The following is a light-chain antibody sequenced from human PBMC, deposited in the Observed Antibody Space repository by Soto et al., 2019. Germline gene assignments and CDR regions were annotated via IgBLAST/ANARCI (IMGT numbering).Light chain of an antibody. V-gene: IGLV2-14*01. CDR3: NSFRGSYLYV. Sequence: QSVLTQPPSVSGSPGQTITISCTGTSSDIGVYNSVSWYQHHPGKAPKLIIYEVTQRPSGVSDRFSASKSGNTASLTISGLQSEDEADYHCNSFRGSYLYVFGTGTKVTGL. CDR1: SSDIGVYNS. J-gene: IGLJ1*01. CDR2: EVT.